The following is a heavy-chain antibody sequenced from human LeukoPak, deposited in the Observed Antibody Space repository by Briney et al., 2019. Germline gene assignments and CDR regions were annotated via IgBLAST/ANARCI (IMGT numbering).Heavy chain of an antibody. Sequence: GGSLRLSCAASGFTFSTYWMHWVRPAAGKGLVWVSQINTDGNSTTYADSVKGRFTVSRDNAKNTLYLQMNSLRAEDTAVYYCARELASGDWGQGTLVTVSS. J-gene: IGHJ4*02. CDR1: GFTFSTYW. CDR3: ARELASGD. V-gene: IGHV3-74*01. CDR2: INTDGNST. D-gene: IGHD6-13*01.